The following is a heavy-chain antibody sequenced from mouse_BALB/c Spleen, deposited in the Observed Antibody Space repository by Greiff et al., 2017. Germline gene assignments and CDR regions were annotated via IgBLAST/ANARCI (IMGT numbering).Heavy chain of an antibody. Sequence: VQLKESGAELVRPGALVKLSCKASGFNIKDYYMHWVKQRPEQGLEWIGWIDPENGNTIYDPKFQGKASITADTSSNTAYLQLSSLTSEDTAVYYCAVYYGSSSYYYAMDYWGQGTSVTVSS. D-gene: IGHD1-1*01. CDR2: IDPENGNT. J-gene: IGHJ4*01. CDR3: AVYYGSSSYYYAMDY. V-gene: IGHV14-1*02. CDR1: GFNIKDYY.